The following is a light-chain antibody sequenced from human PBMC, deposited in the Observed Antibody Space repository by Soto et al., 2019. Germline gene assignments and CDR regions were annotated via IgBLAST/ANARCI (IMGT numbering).Light chain of an antibody. V-gene: IGLV1-51*01. CDR2: DND. J-gene: IGLJ3*02. CDR1: SFNIGNNY. CDR3: GTWDSSLFVGV. Sequence: QSVLTQPPSVSAAPGQKVTISCSGSSFNIGNNYVSWYQQLPGTAPKLLIYDNDKRPSGIPDRFSGSKSATSATLGITGLQTGDEAEYYCGTWDSSLFVGVFGGGTKLTVL.